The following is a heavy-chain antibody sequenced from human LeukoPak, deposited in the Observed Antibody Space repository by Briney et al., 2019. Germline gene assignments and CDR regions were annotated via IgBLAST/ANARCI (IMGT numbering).Heavy chain of an antibody. J-gene: IGHJ3*02. CDR1: GGSISSNSYY. V-gene: IGHV4-39*07. D-gene: IGHD3-3*01. Sequence: PSETLSLTCTVSGGSISSNSYYWVWIRQPPGMGLEGIGSIYYSGSTYYNPPLKSRVTISVDTSKNQFSLKLSSVTAADTALYSCARGYDFWSGRSPDAFDIWGQGTMVTVSS. CDR3: ARGYDFWSGRSPDAFDI. CDR2: IYYSGST.